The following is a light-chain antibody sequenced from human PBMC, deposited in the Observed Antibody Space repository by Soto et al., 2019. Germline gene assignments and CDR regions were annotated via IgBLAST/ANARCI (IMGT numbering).Light chain of an antibody. CDR3: CSYAGSSTVV. CDR1: SSDVGSYNL. Sequence: ALTQPASVSGSPGQSITISCTGTSSDVGSYNLVSWYQQHPGKAPKLMIYEGSKRPSGASNRFSGSKSGNTASLTISGLQAEDEADYYCCSYAGSSTVVFGGGTQLTVL. CDR2: EGS. V-gene: IGLV2-23*01. J-gene: IGLJ2*01.